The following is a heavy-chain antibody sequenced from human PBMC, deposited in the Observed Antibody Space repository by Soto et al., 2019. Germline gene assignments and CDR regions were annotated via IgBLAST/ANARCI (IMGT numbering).Heavy chain of an antibody. CDR2: LGGGDDI. V-gene: IGHV3-23*01. J-gene: IGHJ3*02. Sequence: PGGSLRLSCEASGSTFSNYAMAWVRQAPGEGPEWVSTLGGGDDIFYADSVKGRFTISRDDSRNTLYLQMDNLRAEDTAVYYCAKDINDYGDYDAFDIWGQGTMVTVSS. CDR3: AKDINDYGDYDAFDI. D-gene: IGHD4-17*01. CDR1: GSTFSNYA.